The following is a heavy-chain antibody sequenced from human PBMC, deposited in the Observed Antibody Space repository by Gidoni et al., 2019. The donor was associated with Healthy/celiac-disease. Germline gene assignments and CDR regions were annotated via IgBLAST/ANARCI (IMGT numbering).Heavy chain of an antibody. CDR2: INPNSGGT. D-gene: IGHD2-15*01. J-gene: IGHJ4*02. CDR1: GYTFTGYY. Sequence: QVQLVQSGAEVKKPGASVKVSCKASGYTFTGYYMHWVRQAPGQGLEWMGWINPNSGGTNYAQKFQGRVTMTRDTSISTAYMELSRLRSDDTAVYYCARALRGFCSGGSCYFDYWGQGTLVTVSS. V-gene: IGHV1-2*02. CDR3: ARALRGFCSGGSCYFDY.